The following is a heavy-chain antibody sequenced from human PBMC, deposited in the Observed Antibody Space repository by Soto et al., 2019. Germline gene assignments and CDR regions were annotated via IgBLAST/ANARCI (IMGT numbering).Heavy chain of an antibody. CDR1: GFSLSPNEVG. V-gene: IGHV2-5*02. CDR3: SRLTDLYIMFDY. D-gene: IGHD3-16*01. CDR2: IYWDDDT. J-gene: IGHJ4*02. Sequence: KESGPTVVKPTQTLTLTCTFSGFSLSPNEVGVGWIRQPPGKALEWLGIIYWDDDTRYNPTLRNRLTITKDTPKDRVVLSVTDMDVTDTATYYCSRLTDLYIMFDYWGQGTLVTVSA.